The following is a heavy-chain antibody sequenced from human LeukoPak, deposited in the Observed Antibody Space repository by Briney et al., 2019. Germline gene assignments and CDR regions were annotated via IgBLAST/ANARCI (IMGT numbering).Heavy chain of an antibody. Sequence: PGGSLRLSCTVSGFSFSDNRMHWVRQAPEKRLEWIGVTAGAGDGIHYADSVKGRFTISTDNSKNTVYLQMNSLRAEDTAIYFCANYIQRPPGMDVWGQGTVVTVS. CDR1: GFSFSDNR. V-gene: IGHV3-23*01. J-gene: IGHJ6*02. CDR3: ANYIQRPPGMDV. CDR2: TAGAGDGI. D-gene: IGHD2-15*01.